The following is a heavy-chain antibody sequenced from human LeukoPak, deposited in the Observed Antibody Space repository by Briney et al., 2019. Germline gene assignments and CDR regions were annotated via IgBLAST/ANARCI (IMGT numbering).Heavy chain of an antibody. D-gene: IGHD1-26*01. CDR1: GFTFGSYW. CDR2: ISSDGSFT. Sequence: PGGSLRLSCAASGFTFGSYWMHWVRQAPGKGLVWVSRISSDGSFTNYADSVKGRFAISRDNAKNMLYLQMNSLRAEDTAVYYCARAIGGNDYWGQGTLLTVSS. CDR3: ARAIGGNDY. V-gene: IGHV3-74*01. J-gene: IGHJ4*02.